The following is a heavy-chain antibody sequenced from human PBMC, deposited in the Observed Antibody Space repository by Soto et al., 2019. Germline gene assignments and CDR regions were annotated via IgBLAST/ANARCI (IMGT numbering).Heavy chain of an antibody. CDR1: GGSISSGDYY. J-gene: IGHJ5*02. CDR2: IYYSGST. D-gene: IGHD2-15*01. CDR3: ARVGVVAATSSRWFDP. Sequence: QVQLQESGPGLVKPSQTLSLTCTVSGGSISSGDYYWSWIRQPPGKGLEWIGYIYYSGSTYYNPSLKSRVTISVDTSKNQFSLKLSSVTAADTAVYYCARVGVVAATSSRWFDPWGQGTLVTVSS. V-gene: IGHV4-30-4*01.